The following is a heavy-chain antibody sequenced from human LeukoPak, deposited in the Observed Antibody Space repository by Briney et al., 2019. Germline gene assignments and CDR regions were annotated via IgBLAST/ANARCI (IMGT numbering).Heavy chain of an antibody. Sequence: GGSLRLSCAASGFTFSSYGMHWVRQAPGKGLEGVAFIRYDGSNKYYADSVKGRFTISRDNSKNTLYLQMNSLRAEDTAVYYCAKGDYGDYSHYFDYWGQGTLVTVSS. V-gene: IGHV3-30*02. CDR1: GFTFSSYG. D-gene: IGHD4-17*01. CDR3: AKGDYGDYSHYFDY. CDR2: IRYDGSNK. J-gene: IGHJ4*02.